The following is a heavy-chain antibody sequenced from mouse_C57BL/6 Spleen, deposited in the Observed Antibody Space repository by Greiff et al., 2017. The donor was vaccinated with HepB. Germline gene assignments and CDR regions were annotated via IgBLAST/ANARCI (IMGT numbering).Heavy chain of an antibody. CDR2: IRSKSNNYAT. Sequence: EVQGVESGGGLVQPKGSLKLSCAASGFSFNTYAMNWVRQAPGKGLEWVARIRSKSNNYATYYADSVKDRFTISRDDSESMLYLQMNNLKTEDTAMYYGVRHHLYDGYLYFDVWGTGTTVTVSS. J-gene: IGHJ1*03. CDR1: GFSFNTYA. CDR3: VRHHLYDGYLYFDV. V-gene: IGHV10-1*01. D-gene: IGHD2-3*01.